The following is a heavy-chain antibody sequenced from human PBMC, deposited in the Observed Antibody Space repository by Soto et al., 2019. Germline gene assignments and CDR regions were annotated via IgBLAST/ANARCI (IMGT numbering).Heavy chain of an antibody. J-gene: IGHJ6*02. V-gene: IGHV1-69*13. CDR2: IIPIFGTA. CDR1: GGTFRSYA. Sequence: SDRVSSKASGGTFRSYAISWVRQAHGQGLEWMGGIIPIFGTANYAQKFQGRVTITADESTSTAYMELSSLRSEDTAVYYCALKGTYYYYGMDVWGQGTTVT. CDR3: ALKGTYYYYGMDV.